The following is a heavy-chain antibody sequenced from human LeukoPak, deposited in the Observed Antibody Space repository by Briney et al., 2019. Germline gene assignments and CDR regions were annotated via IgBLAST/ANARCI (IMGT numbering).Heavy chain of an antibody. V-gene: IGHV4-30-2*01. CDR1: GGSISSGGYY. CDR3: SREAGIATAIVWFDP. J-gene: IGHJ5*02. CDR2: INHSGST. D-gene: IGHD6-13*01. Sequence: SQTLSLTCTVSGGSISSGGYYWSWIRQPPGKGLEWIGEINHSGSTNYNPSLKSRVTISVDTSKNQFSLKLSSVTAADTAVYYCSREAGIATAIVWFDPWGQGTLVTVSS.